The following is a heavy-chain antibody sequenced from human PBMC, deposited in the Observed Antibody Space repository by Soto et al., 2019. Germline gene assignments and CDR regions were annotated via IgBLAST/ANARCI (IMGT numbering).Heavy chain of an antibody. D-gene: IGHD1-1*01. CDR2: TYYRSKWYN. CDR3: ARELEIPGDYYYGMDV. V-gene: IGHV6-1*01. J-gene: IGHJ6*02. Sequence: SQTLSLTCAMSVDSVSSNSAAWNWIRQSPSRGLEWLGRTYYRSKWYNDYAVSVKSRITINPDTSKNQFSLQLNSVTPEDTAVYYCARELEIPGDYYYGMDVWGQGTTVTVSS. CDR1: VDSVSSNSAA.